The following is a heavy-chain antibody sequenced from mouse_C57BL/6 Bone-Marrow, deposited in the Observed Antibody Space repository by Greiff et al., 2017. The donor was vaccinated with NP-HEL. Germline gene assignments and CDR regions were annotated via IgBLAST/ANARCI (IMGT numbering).Heavy chain of an antibody. J-gene: IGHJ4*01. V-gene: IGHV2-2*01. CDR1: GFSLTSYG. CDR3: AGYYYGSRYYAMDY. CDR2: IWSGGST. Sequence: VQLKQSGPGLVQPSQSLSITCTVSGFSLTSYGVHWVRQSPGKGLEWLGVIWSGGSTDYNAAFISRLSISKDNSKSQVFFKMNSLQADDTAIYYCAGYYYGSRYYAMDYWGQGTSVTVSS. D-gene: IGHD1-1*01.